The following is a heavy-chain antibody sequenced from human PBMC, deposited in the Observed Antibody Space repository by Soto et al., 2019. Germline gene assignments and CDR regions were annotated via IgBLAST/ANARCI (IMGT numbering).Heavy chain of an antibody. J-gene: IGHJ4*02. Sequence: LRLSCAASGFIFSSFGMHWVRQAPGKGLEWVAHIWYDGSNTYYADSVKGRFTISRDNSRNTLYLQMNSLRAEDTAVYHCVRDLLGSGGHFDYWGQGTPVTVSS. CDR1: GFIFSSFG. D-gene: IGHD7-27*01. CDR2: IWYDGSNT. CDR3: VRDLLGSGGHFDY. V-gene: IGHV3-33*01.